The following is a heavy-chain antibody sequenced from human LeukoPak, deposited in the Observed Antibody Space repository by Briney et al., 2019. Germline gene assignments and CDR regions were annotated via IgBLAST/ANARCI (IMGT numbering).Heavy chain of an antibody. CDR2: IYYSGST. V-gene: IGHV4-39*01. CDR1: GGSISSRRYY. Sequence: PSETLSLTCTVSGGSISSRRYYWGWIRQPPGKGLEWIGSIYYSGSTYYNPSLKSRVTISVDTSKNRCSLKLSSVTAADTTMCSCARKRGSITIFGVVSNWFDPWGQGTLVTVSS. D-gene: IGHD3-3*01. CDR3: ARKRGSITIFGVVSNWFDP. J-gene: IGHJ5*02.